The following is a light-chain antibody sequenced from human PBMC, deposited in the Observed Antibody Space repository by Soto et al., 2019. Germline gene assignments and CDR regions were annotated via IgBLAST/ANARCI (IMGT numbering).Light chain of an antibody. CDR1: NSNIGDNP. CDR2: TTN. CDR3: ASWDDSLNGLV. V-gene: IGLV1-44*01. Sequence: QSVLTQPPSASGTPGQRVNISCSGSNSNIGDNPVNWYQQLPGTAPKLLIYTTNQRPSGVPDRFSGSKSGSSASLAISGLQSEDEADYYCASWDDSLNGLVFGGGTKVTVL. J-gene: IGLJ2*01.